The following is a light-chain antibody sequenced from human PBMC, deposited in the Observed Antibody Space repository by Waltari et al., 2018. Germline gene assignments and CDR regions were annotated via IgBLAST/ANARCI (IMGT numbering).Light chain of an antibody. V-gene: IGKV3-11*01. CDR3: QQRVT. J-gene: IGKJ3*01. Sequence: EIVLTQSPATLSLSPGERATLSCRTSQSSSYLAWYQHKPGQAPRHLIYDASNRATGIPARFSGSGSGTDFTITISSLEPEDFAVYYCQQRVTFGPGTKVD. CDR1: QSSSY. CDR2: DAS.